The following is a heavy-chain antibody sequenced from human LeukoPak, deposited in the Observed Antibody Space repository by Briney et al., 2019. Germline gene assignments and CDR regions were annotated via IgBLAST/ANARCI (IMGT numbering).Heavy chain of an antibody. CDR2: ICSSGGFI. J-gene: IGHJ4*02. D-gene: IGHD2/OR15-2a*01. CDR3: AIVSRSNKSVSAPSNFDY. CDR1: GFTFGSYS. Sequence: HPGGSLRLSCAASGFTFGSYSMNWVRPAGGKVLECVSYICSSGGFIYYADFVKGRFTFSSDNDKTSLYLLMNSMRADDAAVYCCAIVSRSNKSVSAPSNFDYWGQGTLVTVSS. V-gene: IGHV3-48*04.